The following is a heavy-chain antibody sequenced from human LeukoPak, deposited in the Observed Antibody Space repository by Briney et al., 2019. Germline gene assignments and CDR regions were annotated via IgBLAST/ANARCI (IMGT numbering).Heavy chain of an antibody. CDR1: GLSFSRQW. CDR2: ITSDGITT. J-gene: IGHJ4*02. CDR3: ANTLARPPLRTHVY. Sequence: GGSLTLSCAASGLSFSRQWMHWVRHAPGNGRVWVARITSDGITTSYADSEKGRFTISRDNTKNTLYLQMNRLRAEDTAVYYCANTLARPPLRTHVYWGQGTLVTVSS. D-gene: IGHD6-6*01. V-gene: IGHV3-74*01.